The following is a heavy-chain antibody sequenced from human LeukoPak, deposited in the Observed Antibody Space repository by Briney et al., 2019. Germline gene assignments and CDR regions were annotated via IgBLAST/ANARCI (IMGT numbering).Heavy chain of an antibody. J-gene: IGHJ4*02. V-gene: IGHV4-39*01. D-gene: IGHD3-16*02. CDR2: IYYSGST. Sequence: PSETLSLTCTVSGGSISSSSYYWGWIRQPPGKGLEWIGSIYYSGSTYYNPSLKSRVTISVDTSKNQFSLKLSSVTAADTAVYCCARYDYGWGSYRHDYWGQGTLVTVSS. CDR3: ARYDYGWGSYRHDY. CDR1: GGSISSSSYY.